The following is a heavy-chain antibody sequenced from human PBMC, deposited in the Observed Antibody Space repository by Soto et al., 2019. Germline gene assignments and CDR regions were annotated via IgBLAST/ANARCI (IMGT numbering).Heavy chain of an antibody. CDR1: GGSISSGGYY. D-gene: IGHD1-20*01. CDR3: AREGIGTYRPFDY. CDR2: IYYSGST. V-gene: IGHV4-31*03. Sequence: QVQLQESGPGLVKPSQTLSLTCTVSGGSISSGGYYWSWIRQHPGKGLEWIGYIYYSGSTYYNPYLKSRVTISVDTSKNQFSLKLSSVTAADTAVYYCAREGIGTYRPFDYWGQGTLVTVSS. J-gene: IGHJ4*02.